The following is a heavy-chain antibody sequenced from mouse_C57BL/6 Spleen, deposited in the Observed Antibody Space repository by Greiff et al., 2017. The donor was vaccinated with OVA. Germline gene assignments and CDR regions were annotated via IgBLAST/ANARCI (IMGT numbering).Heavy chain of an antibody. CDR3: ARHRDYYGSSYWYFDV. CDR1: GFTFSSYT. V-gene: IGHV5-9*01. CDR2: ISGGGGNT. Sequence: EVQLVESGGGLVKPGGSLKLSCAASGFTFSSYTMSWVRPPPEKRLEWVATISGGGGNTYYPDSVQGRFTISRDNAKNTLYLQMSSLRSEDTAWYYCARHRDYYGSSYWYFDVWGTGTTVTVSS. D-gene: IGHD1-1*01. J-gene: IGHJ1*03.